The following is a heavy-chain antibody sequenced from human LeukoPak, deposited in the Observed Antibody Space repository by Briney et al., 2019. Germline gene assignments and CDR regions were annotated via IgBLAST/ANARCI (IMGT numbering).Heavy chain of an antibody. D-gene: IGHD3-10*01. V-gene: IGHV4-59*01. CDR3: ARVKYYGSGPFHAFDI. CDR1: GGPISSYY. Sequence: PSETLSLTCTVSGGPISSYYWSWIRQPPGKGLEWIGYIYYSGSTNYNPSLKSRVTISVDTSKNQFSLKLSSVTAADTAVYYCARVKYYGSGPFHAFDIWGQGTMVTVSS. J-gene: IGHJ3*02. CDR2: IYYSGST.